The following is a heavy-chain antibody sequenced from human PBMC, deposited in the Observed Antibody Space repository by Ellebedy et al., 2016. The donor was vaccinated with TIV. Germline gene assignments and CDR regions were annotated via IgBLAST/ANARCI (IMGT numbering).Heavy chain of an antibody. Sequence: GESLKISCAASGFALSSYSMNWVRLAPGKGLEWNSYVSSDSSSEYYADSVKGRFTISRDNVKNSLYLQMNSLRGEDTAVYYCARGAGPTSFYFDYWGQGTQVTVSS. CDR1: GFALSSYS. D-gene: IGHD3-3*01. CDR2: VSSDSSSE. CDR3: ARGAGPTSFYFDY. J-gene: IGHJ4*02. V-gene: IGHV3-48*04.